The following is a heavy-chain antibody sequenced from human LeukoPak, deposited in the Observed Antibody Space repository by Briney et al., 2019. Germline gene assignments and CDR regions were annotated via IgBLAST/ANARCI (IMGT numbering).Heavy chain of an antibody. CDR2: ISSSSSYI. CDR1: GFTFSSYE. CDR3: ARDTGYSSSWYSPTYYYYYMDV. J-gene: IGHJ6*03. D-gene: IGHD6-13*01. Sequence: GGSLRLSCAASGFTFSSYEMNWVRQAPGKGLEWVSSISSSSSYIYYADSVKGRFTISRDNAKNSLYLQMNSLRAEDTAVYYCARDTGYSSSWYSPTYYYYYMDVWGKGTTVTISS. V-gene: IGHV3-21*01.